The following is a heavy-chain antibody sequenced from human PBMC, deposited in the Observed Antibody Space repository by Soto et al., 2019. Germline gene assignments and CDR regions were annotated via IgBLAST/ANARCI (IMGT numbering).Heavy chain of an antibody. D-gene: IGHD3-10*01. CDR2: IYYSGST. V-gene: IGHV4-39*01. CDR1: GGSISSNSYY. CDR3: ARHINTDYYGSGVDY. J-gene: IGHJ4*02. Sequence: SETLSLTCTVSGGSISSNSYYWGWLRQPPGKGLEWIGSIYYSGSTYYNPSLKSRVTISVDTSKNQFSLMLSSVTAADTAVYYCARHINTDYYGSGVDYWGQGTLVTVS.